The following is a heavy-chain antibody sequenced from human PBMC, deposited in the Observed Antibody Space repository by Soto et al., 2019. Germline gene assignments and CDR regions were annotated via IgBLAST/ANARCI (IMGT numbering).Heavy chain of an antibody. D-gene: IGHD3-22*01. Sequence: SETLSLTCAVYGGSFSGYYWSWIRQPPGKGLEWIGEINHSGSTNYNPSLKSRVTISVDTSKNKFSLKLSSVTAADTAVYYCARGGHDSSGYYVPFDYWGQGTPVTDS. CDR2: INHSGST. CDR1: GGSFSGYY. V-gene: IGHV4-34*01. J-gene: IGHJ4*02. CDR3: ARGGHDSSGYYVPFDY.